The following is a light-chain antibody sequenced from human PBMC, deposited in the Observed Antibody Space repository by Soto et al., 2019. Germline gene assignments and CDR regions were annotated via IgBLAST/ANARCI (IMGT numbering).Light chain of an antibody. CDR2: DAS. CDR1: QSVSTY. Sequence: EIVLTQSPATLSLSPGERATLSCRASQSVSTYLAWYQQKPGQAPRLLIYDASNRATGIPARFSGSGSGTDFTLTISSLEPEDFAVYYCQQGSNWPPGLTVGGGSKMEI. V-gene: IGKV3-11*01. J-gene: IGKJ4*01. CDR3: QQGSNWPPGLT.